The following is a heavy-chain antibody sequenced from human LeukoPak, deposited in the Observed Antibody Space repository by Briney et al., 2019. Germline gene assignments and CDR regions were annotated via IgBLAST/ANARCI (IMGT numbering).Heavy chain of an antibody. V-gene: IGHV1-46*01. Sequence: GASVKVSCKASGYTFTSYYMHWVRQAPGQGLEWMGIINPSGGSTSYAQKFQGRATMTRDTSTSTVYMELSSLRSEDTAVYYCAREPAYYDSSGYTLGYWGQGTLVTVSS. CDR1: GYTFTSYY. CDR3: AREPAYYDSSGYTLGY. CDR2: INPSGGST. D-gene: IGHD3-22*01. J-gene: IGHJ4*02.